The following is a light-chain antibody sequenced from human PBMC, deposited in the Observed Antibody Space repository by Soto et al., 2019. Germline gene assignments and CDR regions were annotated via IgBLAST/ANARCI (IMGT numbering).Light chain of an antibody. V-gene: IGKV3-20*01. CDR2: GAS. CDR3: QQFGSTRWT. Sequence: EIVLTQSPGTLSLSPGERATLSCRASQSVGSSYLAWYQQKPGQPPRLLIYGASSRATGIPDRFSGSGSGTALTLTISRLEPEDFSVYYCQQFGSTRWTFGQGTKVEIK. CDR1: QSVGSSY. J-gene: IGKJ1*01.